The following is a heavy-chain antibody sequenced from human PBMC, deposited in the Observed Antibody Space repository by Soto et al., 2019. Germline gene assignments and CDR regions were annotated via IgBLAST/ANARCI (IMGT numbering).Heavy chain of an antibody. CDR3: ARDSVTTVTTNYYYYGMDV. Sequence: GGSLRLSCAASGFTFSSYSMNWVRQAPGKGLEWVSYISSSSSTIYYADYVKGRFTISRDNAKNSLYLQMNSLRDEDTAVYYCARDSVTTVTTNYYYYGMDVWGQGTTVTVSS. CDR1: GFTFSSYS. J-gene: IGHJ6*02. D-gene: IGHD4-17*01. CDR2: ISSSSSTI. V-gene: IGHV3-48*02.